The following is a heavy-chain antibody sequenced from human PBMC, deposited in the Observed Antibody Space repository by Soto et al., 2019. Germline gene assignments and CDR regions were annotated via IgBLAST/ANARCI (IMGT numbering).Heavy chain of an antibody. CDR2: INHSGST. V-gene: IGHV4-34*01. Sequence: ASETLSLTCAVYGGSFSGYYWSWIRQPPGKGLEWIGEINHSGSTNYNPSLKSRVTISVDTSKNHFSLKLSFVTAADTAVYYCARGTCSGGSCYFGYRVPYMDVWGKGTTVTVSS. CDR3: ARGTCSGGSCYFGYRVPYMDV. CDR1: GGSFSGYY. D-gene: IGHD2-15*01. J-gene: IGHJ6*03.